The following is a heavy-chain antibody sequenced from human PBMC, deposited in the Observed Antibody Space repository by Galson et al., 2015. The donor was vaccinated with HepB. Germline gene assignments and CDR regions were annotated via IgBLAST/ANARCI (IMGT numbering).Heavy chain of an antibody. Sequence: SLRLSCAASGFTFSSYGMHWVRQAPGKGLEWVAVIWYDGSNKYYADSVKGRFTISRDNSKNTLYLQMNSLRAEDTAVYYCARDTHCSSTSCYVWNYYYGMDVWGQGTTVTVSS. J-gene: IGHJ6*02. CDR3: ARDTHCSSTSCYVWNYYYGMDV. D-gene: IGHD2-2*01. V-gene: IGHV3-33*01. CDR1: GFTFSSYG. CDR2: IWYDGSNK.